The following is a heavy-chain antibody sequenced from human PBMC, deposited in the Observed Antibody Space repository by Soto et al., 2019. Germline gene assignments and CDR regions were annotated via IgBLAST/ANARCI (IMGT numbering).Heavy chain of an antibody. CDR2: ISSNGGST. CDR3: VKDSPVNYDFWSGYYMDQTDYYYYMDV. Sequence: GGSLRLSCSASGFTFSSYAMHWVRQAPGKGLEYVSAISSNGGSTYYADSVKGRFTISRDNSKNTLYLQMSSLRAEDTAVYYCVKDSPVNYDFWSGYYMDQTDYYYYMDVWGKGTTVTVSS. V-gene: IGHV3-64D*09. J-gene: IGHJ6*03. CDR1: GFTFSSYA. D-gene: IGHD3-3*01.